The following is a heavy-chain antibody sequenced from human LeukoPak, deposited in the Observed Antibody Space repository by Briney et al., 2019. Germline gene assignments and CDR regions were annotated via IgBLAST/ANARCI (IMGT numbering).Heavy chain of an antibody. CDR2: IYPGDSDT. CDR1: GYSFTSYW. D-gene: IGHD3-10*01. Sequence: GESLKISCKGSGYSFTSYWIGWVRQMPGKGLEWMGIIYPGDSDTRHSPSFQGQVTISADKSISTAYLQWSSLKASDTAMYYCARLYYGSGSLYYFDYWGQGTLVTVSS. J-gene: IGHJ4*02. V-gene: IGHV5-51*01. CDR3: ARLYYGSGSLYYFDY.